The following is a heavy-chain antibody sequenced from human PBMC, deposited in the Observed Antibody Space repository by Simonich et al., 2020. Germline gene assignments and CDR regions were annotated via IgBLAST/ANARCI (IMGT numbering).Heavy chain of an antibody. V-gene: IGHV1-24*01. J-gene: IGHJ6*02. CDR1: GYTLTELS. D-gene: IGHD3-10*01. Sequence: QVQLVQSGAEVKKPGASVKVSCKVSGYTLTELSMHWVRQAPGKGLAWMGGFDPEDGETIYAHKFQGRVTMTEDTSTDTAYMELSSRRSEDTAVYYCATRNTMGSGSYYYYYYGMDVWGQGTTVTVSS. CDR3: ATRNTMGSGSYYYYYYGMDV. CDR2: FDPEDGET.